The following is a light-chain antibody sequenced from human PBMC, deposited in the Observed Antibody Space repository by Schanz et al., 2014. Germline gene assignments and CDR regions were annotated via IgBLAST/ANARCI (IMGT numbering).Light chain of an antibody. CDR1: SSDVGGYNY. Sequence: QSALTQPPSASGSPGQSVTISCTGTSSDVGGYNYVSWYQQHPGKAPKLMIYEVSKRPSGVPARFSGSKSGNTASLTISGLQAEDEADYYCSSYTSSSTLLFGGGTKLTVL. V-gene: IGLV2-8*01. CDR2: EVS. J-gene: IGLJ2*01. CDR3: SSYTSSSTLL.